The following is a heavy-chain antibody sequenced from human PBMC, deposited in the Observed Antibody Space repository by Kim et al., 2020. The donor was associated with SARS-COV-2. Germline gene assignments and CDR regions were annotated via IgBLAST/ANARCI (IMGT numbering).Heavy chain of an antibody. J-gene: IGHJ5*02. CDR2: IYSSGNT. CDR3: ARLMTTVTYNWFDP. V-gene: IGHV4-39*07. D-gene: IGHD4-17*01. CDR1: GGSISSSNYY. Sequence: SETLSLTCTVSGGSISSSNYYWAWIRQPPGKALEWIGSIYSSGNTYYDPSLRSRVTISVDTSKNQFSLRLNFVTAADTAVFYCARLMTTVTYNWFDPCG.